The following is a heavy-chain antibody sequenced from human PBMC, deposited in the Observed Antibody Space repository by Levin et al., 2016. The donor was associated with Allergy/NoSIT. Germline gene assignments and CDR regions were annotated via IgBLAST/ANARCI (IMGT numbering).Heavy chain of an antibody. CDR3: ARDLYCSSTSCSVWYYYYGMDV. J-gene: IGHJ6*02. D-gene: IGHD2-2*01. Sequence: GGSLRLSCAASGFTFSNYAMHWVRQAPGKGLEWVAVISYDGSNKYYADSVKGRFTISRDNSKNTLFLQMNSLRPEDTAVYYCARDLYCSSTSCSVWYYYYGMDVWGQGTTVTVSS. CDR2: ISYDGSNK. CDR1: GFTFSNYA. V-gene: IGHV3-30-3*01.